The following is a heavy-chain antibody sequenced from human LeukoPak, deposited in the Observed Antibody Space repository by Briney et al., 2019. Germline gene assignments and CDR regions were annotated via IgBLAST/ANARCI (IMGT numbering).Heavy chain of an antibody. CDR2: IYYDEDT. Sequence: PSETLSLTCSVYGVSIYSSTYYWAWIRQPPGKGLEFIGSIYYDEDTFHNPSLKSRLTISVDTSANLFSLRLIAVTAADTATYYCARQLAAGNDGFDVWGQGTVVTVSS. CDR1: GVSIYSSTYY. J-gene: IGHJ3*01. CDR3: ARQLAAGNDGFDV. V-gene: IGHV4-39*01. D-gene: IGHD2-15*01.